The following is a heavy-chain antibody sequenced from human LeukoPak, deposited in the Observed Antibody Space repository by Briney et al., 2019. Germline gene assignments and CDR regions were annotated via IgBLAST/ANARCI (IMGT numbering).Heavy chain of an antibody. Sequence: PGGSLRLSCAASGFTFSRYSMNWVRQAPGKGLEWVSYIRGSGGTTYYADSVKGRFTISRDNAKNSLYLQLNSLRDEDTVVYYCVRDPDALDYWGQGTLVTVSS. J-gene: IGHJ4*02. CDR2: IRGSGGTT. CDR3: VRDPDALDY. CDR1: GFTFSRYS. V-gene: IGHV3-48*02.